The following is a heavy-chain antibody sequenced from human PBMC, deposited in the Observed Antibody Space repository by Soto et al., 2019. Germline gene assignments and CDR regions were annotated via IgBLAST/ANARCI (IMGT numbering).Heavy chain of an antibody. D-gene: IGHD6-19*01. V-gene: IGHV3-23*01. CDR3: AKGSSGWYGDFDH. CDR1: GFTFSSYV. Sequence: GGSLRLSCAASGFTFSSYVMSWVRQAPGKGPEWVSAIGGSGVNTDYADSVKGRFTISRDNSKNTLYLQMNSPRAEDTAVYYCAKGSSGWYGDFDHWGQGTLVTVSS. CDR2: IGGSGVNT. J-gene: IGHJ4*02.